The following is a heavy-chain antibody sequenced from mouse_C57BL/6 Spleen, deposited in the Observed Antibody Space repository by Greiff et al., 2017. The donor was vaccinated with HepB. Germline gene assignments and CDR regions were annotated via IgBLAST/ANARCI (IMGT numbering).Heavy chain of an antibody. CDR1: GFTFSSYT. J-gene: IGHJ3*01. CDR3: ASLSQGFAY. V-gene: IGHV5-9*01. Sequence: EVQVVESGGGLVKPGGSLKLSCAASGFTFSSYTMSWVRQTPEKRLEWVATISGGGGNTYYPDSVKGRFTISRDNAKNTLYLQMSSLRSEDTALYYCASLSQGFAYWGQGTLVTVSA. CDR2: ISGGGGNT.